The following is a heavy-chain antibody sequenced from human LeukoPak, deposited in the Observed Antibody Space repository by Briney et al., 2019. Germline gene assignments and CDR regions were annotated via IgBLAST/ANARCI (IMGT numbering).Heavy chain of an antibody. D-gene: IGHD6-6*01. J-gene: IGHJ4*02. CDR2: INQSGSEK. CDR3: ARIGYSSSCTDY. CDR1: GVTFSRYW. Sequence: PGGSLRLSCAVSGVTFSRYWMSWVRQPPATGLEWVANINQSGSEKLYVDSVKGRLTISRDNAKNSLSLQMDSLRAEDTAVYYCARIGYSSSCTDYWGQGTLVTVSS. V-gene: IGHV3-7*01.